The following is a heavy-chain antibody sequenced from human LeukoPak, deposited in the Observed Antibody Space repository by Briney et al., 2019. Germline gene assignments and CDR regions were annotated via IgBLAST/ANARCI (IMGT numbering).Heavy chain of an antibody. CDR1: GGAFSSYA. D-gene: IGHD1-1*01. Sequence: SVKVSCKASGGAFSSYAISWVRQAPGQGLEWMGGIIPIFGTANYAQKFQGRVTITADESTSTAYMELSSLRSEDTAVYYCARENWNDLRIDYWGQGTLVTVSS. CDR3: ARENWNDLRIDY. J-gene: IGHJ4*02. V-gene: IGHV1-69*13. CDR2: IIPIFGTA.